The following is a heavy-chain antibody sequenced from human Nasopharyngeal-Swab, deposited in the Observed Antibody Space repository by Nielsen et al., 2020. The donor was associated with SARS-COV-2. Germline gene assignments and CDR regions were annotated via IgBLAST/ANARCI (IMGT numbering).Heavy chain of an antibody. Sequence: GESLKISCAASGFSFSTTDMHWVRQAPGKGLEWVAVTSYDESHKYYAGSVHGRFTISRDNSKNTLYLQMYSLTTEDTAVYFCARGPILGPPDYFDYWGRGTLVIVSS. J-gene: IGHJ4*02. V-gene: IGHV3-30*03. CDR2: TSYDESHK. CDR3: ARGPILGPPDYFDY. CDR1: GFSFSTTD. D-gene: IGHD1-14*01.